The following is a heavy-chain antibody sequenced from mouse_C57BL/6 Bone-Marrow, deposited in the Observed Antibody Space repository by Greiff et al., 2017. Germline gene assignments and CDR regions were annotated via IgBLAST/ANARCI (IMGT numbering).Heavy chain of an antibody. CDR2: IDPETGGT. J-gene: IGHJ2*01. CDR1: GYTFTDYE. Sequence: QVQLKESGAELVRPGASVTLSCKASGYTFTDYEMHWVKQTPVHGLEWIGAIDPETGGTAYNQKIKGKAILTADKSSSTAYMELRSLTSEDSAVYYCTGEDYDDYWGQGTTLTVSS. D-gene: IGHD2-4*01. V-gene: IGHV1-15*01. CDR3: TGEDYDDY.